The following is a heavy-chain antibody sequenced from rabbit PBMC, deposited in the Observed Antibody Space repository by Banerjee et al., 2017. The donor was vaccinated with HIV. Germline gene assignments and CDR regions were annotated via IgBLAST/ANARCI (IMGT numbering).Heavy chain of an antibody. D-gene: IGHD6-1*01. CDR1: GFSFSSGYY. J-gene: IGHJ2*01. V-gene: IGHV1S40*01. CDR2: IYVGSSGST. CDR3: ARSTARYYGYGYGYVPDAFDP. Sequence: QSLEESGGDLVKPGASLTLTCKASGFSFSSGYYMGWVRQAPGKGLEWIACIYVGSSGSTYYASWAKGRFTISKTSSTTVTLQMTSLTAADTATYFCARSTARYYGYGYGYVPDAFDPWAQGPSSPS.